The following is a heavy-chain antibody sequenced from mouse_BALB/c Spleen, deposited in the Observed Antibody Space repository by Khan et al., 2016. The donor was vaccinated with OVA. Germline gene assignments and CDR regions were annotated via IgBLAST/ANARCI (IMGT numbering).Heavy chain of an antibody. CDR3: AGPPYISYVMVY. Sequence: QIQLVQSGPELKKPGETVKISCKASGYTFTNYGMYWVKQAPGKGLKWMGWINTYTGEPTHADDFKGRFAFSLETSASTAYLQINNLKNEDTATYICAGPPYISYVMVYWGQGTSVTVSS. CDR2: INTYTGEP. J-gene: IGHJ4*01. CDR1: GYTFTNYG. V-gene: IGHV9-3-1*01. D-gene: IGHD2-10*01.